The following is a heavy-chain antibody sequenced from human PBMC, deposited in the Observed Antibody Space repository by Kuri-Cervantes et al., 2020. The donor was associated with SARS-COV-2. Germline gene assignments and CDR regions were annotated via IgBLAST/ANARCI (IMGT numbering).Heavy chain of an antibody. CDR1: GFTFSTYA. J-gene: IGHJ4*02. Sequence: GGSLRLSCAASGFTFSTYAMHWVRQAPGKGLEWVAIISYDGSNKYFADSVKGRFTISRVNSRNTLYLQMNSLRTEDTAIYYCARDRVGVHDCWGQGTLVTVSS. CDR3: ARDRVGVHDC. V-gene: IGHV3-30-3*01. CDR2: ISYDGSNK. D-gene: IGHD2-21*01.